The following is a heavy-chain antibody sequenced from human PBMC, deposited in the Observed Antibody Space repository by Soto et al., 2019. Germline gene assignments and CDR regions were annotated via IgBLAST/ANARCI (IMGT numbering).Heavy chain of an antibody. CDR2: ISWNDEK. V-gene: IGHV2-5*01. D-gene: IGHD6-19*01. J-gene: IGHJ5*02. CDR3: AHRRVWSSDWYDWFEP. CDR1: GFSLSTHGVR. Sequence: TLVNPTQTLTLTCTFSGFSLSTHGVRVGWIRQPPGMALEWLAIISWNDEKHYSPSLKNRLTITKDTSKNQVVLTMTNMDPVDTATYYCAHRRVWSSDWYDWFEPWGQGMLVTVSS.